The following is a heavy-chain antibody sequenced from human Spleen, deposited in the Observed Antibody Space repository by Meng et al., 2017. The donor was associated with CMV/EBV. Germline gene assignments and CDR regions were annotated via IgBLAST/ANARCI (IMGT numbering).Heavy chain of an antibody. D-gene: IGHD3-3*01. V-gene: IGHV4-59*01. Sequence: SETLSLTCTVSGGSITTYFWNWIRQPPGKGLEWIAYMYYNGRINYNPSLKSRVAISLDSSKNQFSLKLSSVTAADTAVYYCARAKGVDYFDYWGQGTLVTVSS. CDR1: GGSITTYF. CDR3: ARAKGVDYFDY. J-gene: IGHJ4*02. CDR2: MYYNGRI.